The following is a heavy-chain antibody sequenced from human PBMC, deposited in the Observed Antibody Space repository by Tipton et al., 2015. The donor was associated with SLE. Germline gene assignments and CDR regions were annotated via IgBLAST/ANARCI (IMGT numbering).Heavy chain of an antibody. Sequence: TLSLTCSASGASIRSQYWGWIRQPPGKGLEWIGYIYHSGYSSTNYNPSLKSRVTLSVDTSKNQCFLKLNSVTAADTAVYYCARRGVVSRFDPWGQGTLVTVSS. CDR3: ARRGVVSRFDP. V-gene: IGHV4-59*08. CDR2: IYHSGYSST. CDR1: GASIRSQY. D-gene: IGHD2-8*02. J-gene: IGHJ5*02.